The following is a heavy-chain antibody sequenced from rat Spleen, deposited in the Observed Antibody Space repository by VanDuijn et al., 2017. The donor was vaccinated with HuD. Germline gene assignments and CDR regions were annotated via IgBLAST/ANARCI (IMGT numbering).Heavy chain of an antibody. CDR3: ARQDYTTNYYYYFDY. D-gene: IGHD1-6*01. CDR2: ISTSGGNT. Sequence: EVQLVESGGGLVQPGRSLKLSCAASGFTFSNYAMAWVRQTPTKGLEWVAFISTSGGNTYYRDSVKGRFTVSRDNAKNTQYLQMDSLRSEDTATYYCARQDYTTNYYYYFDYWGQGVMVTVSS. CDR1: GFTFSNYA. J-gene: IGHJ2*01. V-gene: IGHV5S14*01.